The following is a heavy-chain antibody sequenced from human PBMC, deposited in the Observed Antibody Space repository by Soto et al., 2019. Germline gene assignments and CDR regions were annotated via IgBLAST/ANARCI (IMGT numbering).Heavy chain of an antibody. CDR3: ARSDFWRGYAPGGWFDT. J-gene: IGHJ5*02. Sequence: ASVKVSCKASGYTFTSYYILWVRQAPGQGLEWMAIINPSGGSTSYAQKFQGRVTMTRDTSTSTVYMELSSLRSEDTAVYYCARSDFWRGYAPGGWFDTWGQGTLVTVSA. V-gene: IGHV1-46*01. CDR2: INPSGGST. D-gene: IGHD3-3*01. CDR1: GYTFTSYY.